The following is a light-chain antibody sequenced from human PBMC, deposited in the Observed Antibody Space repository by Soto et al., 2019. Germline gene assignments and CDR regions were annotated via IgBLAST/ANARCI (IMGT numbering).Light chain of an antibody. V-gene: IGKV1-39*01. CDR1: QSITRY. CDR3: QQSYSAKIT. CDR2: AAS. J-gene: IGKJ5*01. Sequence: DIQMTQSPSSLSASVGDRVTITCRASQSITRYFNWYHQKPGKAPKLLIYAASSLQSGVPSRFSGSGSGTDFTLTISSLQPEDFATYYCQQSYSAKITFGQGTRLEIK.